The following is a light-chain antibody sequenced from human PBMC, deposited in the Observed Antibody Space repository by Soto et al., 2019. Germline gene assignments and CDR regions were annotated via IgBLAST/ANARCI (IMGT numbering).Light chain of an antibody. CDR3: QQRSKWPPEVT. Sequence: EIVLTQSPGTLSLSPGQRATLSCRASQSLSSSFLAWYQQKPGQAPRLLIYDASNRATGISARFSGSGSGTDFTLTISSLEPEDFAVYYCQQRSKWPPEVTFGQGTRLEIK. CDR1: QSLSSSF. V-gene: IGKV3D-20*02. J-gene: IGKJ5*01. CDR2: DAS.